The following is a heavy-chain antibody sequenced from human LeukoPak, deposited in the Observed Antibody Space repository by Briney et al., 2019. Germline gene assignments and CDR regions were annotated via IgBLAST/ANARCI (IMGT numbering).Heavy chain of an antibody. D-gene: IGHD3-22*01. CDR2: INPNSGCT. CDR3: ARAYDSSGYCPDY. Sequence: ASVKVSCKASGYTFTGYYMHWVRQAPGQGLEWMGWINPNSGCTNYAQKFQGRVTMTRDTSISTAYMELSRLRSDDTAVYYCARAYDSSGYCPDYWGQGTLVTVSS. CDR1: GYTFTGYY. V-gene: IGHV1-2*02. J-gene: IGHJ4*02.